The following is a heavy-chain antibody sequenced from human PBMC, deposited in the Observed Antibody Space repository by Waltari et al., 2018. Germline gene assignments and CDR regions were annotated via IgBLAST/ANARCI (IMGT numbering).Heavy chain of an antibody. J-gene: IGHJ1*01. Sequence: QVQLVESGGGVVQPGRSLRLSCAASGFTSSSYAMHWVRQAPGKGLEWVAVISYDGSNKNYAESVKGRFTISRDNSKNTLYLQMNSLRSDDTAVYYCASYSSSYAEYFQHWGQGTLVTISS. CDR1: GFTSSSYA. D-gene: IGHD6-6*01. V-gene: IGHV3-30-3*01. CDR3: ASYSSSYAEYFQH. CDR2: ISYDGSNK.